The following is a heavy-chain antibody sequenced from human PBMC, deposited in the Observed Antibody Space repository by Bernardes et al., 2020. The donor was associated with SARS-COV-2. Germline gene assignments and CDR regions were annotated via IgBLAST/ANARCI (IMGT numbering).Heavy chain of an antibody. J-gene: IGHJ5*02. CDR3: ATTTPFGGGPNWFDP. D-gene: IGHD3-10*01. V-gene: IGHV1-24*01. CDR1: GYTLTELS. CDR2: FDPEDGET. Sequence: ASVKVSCKVSGYTLTELSMHWVRQAPGKGLEWMGGFDPEDGETIYAQKFQGRVTMTEDTSTDTAYMELSSLRSEDTAVYYCATTTPFGGGPNWFDPWGQGTLVTVSS.